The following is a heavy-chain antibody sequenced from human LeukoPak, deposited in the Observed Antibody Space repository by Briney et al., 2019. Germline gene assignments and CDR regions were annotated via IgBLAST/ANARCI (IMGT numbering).Heavy chain of an antibody. V-gene: IGHV2-5*02. CDR2: IYWDDEK. D-gene: IGHD2/OR15-2a*01. J-gene: IGHJ3*02. CDR3: AHRQLSTLPGTFDI. CDR1: GFSLSTRGAG. Sequence: SGPTLLQPTPTLTLTCTFSGFSLSTRGAGVGWVRQPPGKALEWLALIYWDDEKRYSPSLKSRLTITKHTSKNHVVLTITNVDPADTATYYCAHRQLSTLPGTFDIWGQGTMVTVSS.